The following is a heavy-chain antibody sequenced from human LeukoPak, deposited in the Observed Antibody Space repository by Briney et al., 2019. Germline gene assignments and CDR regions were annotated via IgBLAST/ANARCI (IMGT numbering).Heavy chain of an antibody. V-gene: IGHV3-30*18. CDR3: AKRRGYSYGCDY. Sequence: GGSLRLSCAASGFTFSSCWMSWFRQAPGKGLEWVAVISYDGSNKYYADSVKGRFTISRDNSKNTLYLQMNSLRAEDTAVYYCAKRRGYSYGCDYWGQGTLVTVSS. J-gene: IGHJ4*02. CDR1: GFTFSSCW. D-gene: IGHD5-18*01. CDR2: ISYDGSNK.